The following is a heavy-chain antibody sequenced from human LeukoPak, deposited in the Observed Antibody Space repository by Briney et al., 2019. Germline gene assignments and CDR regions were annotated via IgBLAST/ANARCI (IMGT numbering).Heavy chain of an antibody. CDR3: ASSNGPVGAIDQDSYYYYYYMDV. CDR1: GYTFTSYY. Sequence: SVKVSCKASGYTFTSYYMHWVRQAPGQGLEWMGGIVPIFGTANYAQKFQGRVTITADESTSTAYMELSSLRSEDTAVYYCASSNGPVGAIDQDSYYYYYYMDVWGKGTTVTVSS. J-gene: IGHJ6*03. V-gene: IGHV1-69*13. D-gene: IGHD1-26*01. CDR2: IVPIFGTA.